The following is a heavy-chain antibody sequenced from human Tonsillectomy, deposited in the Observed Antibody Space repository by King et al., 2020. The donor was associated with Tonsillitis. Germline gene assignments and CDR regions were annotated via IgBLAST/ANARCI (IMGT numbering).Heavy chain of an antibody. V-gene: IGHV4-61*02. Sequence: QLQESGPGLVKPSQTLSLTCTVSGDSISSGSYYWSWIRQPAGKGLEWIGRIYTSVSIANNPALESRVSMSVDTSKTQLSLKLNSVTAADTAVYHCARGGEIWTGGSLFDRWGQGTLVTVSS. CDR2: IYTSVSI. CDR1: GDSISSGSYY. D-gene: IGHD3-10*01. CDR3: ARGGEIWTGGSLFDR. J-gene: IGHJ5*02.